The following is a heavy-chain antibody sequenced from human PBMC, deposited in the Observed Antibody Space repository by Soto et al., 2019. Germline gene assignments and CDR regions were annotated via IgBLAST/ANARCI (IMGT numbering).Heavy chain of an antibody. V-gene: IGHV3-7*01. CDR2: IKQDGSEK. Sequence: GGSLRLSCAASGFTFSSYWMSWVRQAPGKGLEWVANIKQDGSEKYYVDSVKGRFTISRDNAKNSLYLQMNSLRAEDTAVYYCARVALFSPYDYGDYLLPHAEYFQHWGQGTLVTVSS. CDR3: ARVALFSPYDYGDYLLPHAEYFQH. CDR1: GFTFSSYW. J-gene: IGHJ1*01. D-gene: IGHD4-17*01.